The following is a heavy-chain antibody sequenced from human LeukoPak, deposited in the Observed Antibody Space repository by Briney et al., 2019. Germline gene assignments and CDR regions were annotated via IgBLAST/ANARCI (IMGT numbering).Heavy chain of an antibody. J-gene: IGHJ4*02. V-gene: IGHV4-59*01. CDR2: IYYSGST. CDR1: GGSISSYY. D-gene: IGHD3-10*01. Sequence: EPSETLSLTCTVSGGSISSYYWSWTRQPPGKGLEWIGYIYYSGSTNYNPSLKSRVTISVDTSKNRFSLKLSSVTAADTAVYYFAGKYYYGSGGNFDYWGQGTLVTVSS. CDR3: AGKYYYGSGGNFDY.